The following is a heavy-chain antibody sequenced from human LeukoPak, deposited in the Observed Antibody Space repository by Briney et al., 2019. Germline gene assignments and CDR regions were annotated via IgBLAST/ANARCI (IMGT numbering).Heavy chain of an antibody. Sequence: VKVSCKAXGXTFTCYYMHWVRQAPGQGLEWMGWINPNSGGTNYAQKFQGRATMTRDTSISTAYMELSRLRSDDTAVYYCARIVVPAAREDYWGQGTLVTVSS. V-gene: IGHV1-2*02. D-gene: IGHD2-2*01. CDR2: INPNSGGT. J-gene: IGHJ4*02. CDR1: GXTFTCYY. CDR3: ARIVVPAAREDY.